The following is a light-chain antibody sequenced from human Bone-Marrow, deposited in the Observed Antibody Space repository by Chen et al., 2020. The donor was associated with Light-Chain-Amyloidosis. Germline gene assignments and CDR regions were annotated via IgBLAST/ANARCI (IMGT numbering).Light chain of an antibody. J-gene: IGKJ3*01. Sequence: DIVMTQSPASLAVSLGERATINCKSSQSVLYISNNKNYLAWYQQKPGQPPKLLIYWSSTRESGVPDRFSGSGSGTDFTLTISSLQAEDVAIYYCQQYYSSLLTFGPGTKVEIK. CDR2: WSS. V-gene: IGKV4-1*01. CDR3: QQYYSSLLT. CDR1: QSVLYISNNKNY.